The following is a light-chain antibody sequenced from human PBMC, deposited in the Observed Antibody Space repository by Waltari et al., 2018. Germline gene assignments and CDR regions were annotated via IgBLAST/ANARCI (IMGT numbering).Light chain of an antibody. CDR3: SSYAGSYTLL. CDR2: DVN. J-gene: IGLJ2*01. Sequence: QSALTQPRSVSGSPGQSVTISCTGTSSDVGGYNYVAWYQHHPGKAPALMGFDVNKRPSGVPDRCAGSKSGNTASLTISGLRTEDEADYYCSSYAGSYTLLVGGGTKLTVL. V-gene: IGLV2-11*01. CDR1: SSDVGGYNY.